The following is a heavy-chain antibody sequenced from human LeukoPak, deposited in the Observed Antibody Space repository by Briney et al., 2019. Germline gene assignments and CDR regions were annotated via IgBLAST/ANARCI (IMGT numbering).Heavy chain of an antibody. J-gene: IGHJ4*02. D-gene: IGHD6-13*01. V-gene: IGHV1-69*01. Sequence: GSSVKVSCKASGGTFSSYAISWVRQAPGQGLEWMGGIIPIFGTANYAQKFQGRVTITADESTSTAYMELSSLRSEDTAVYYCARGGPMMQQLVPFDYWGQGTLVTVSS. CDR2: IIPIFGTA. CDR3: ARGGPMMQQLVPFDY. CDR1: GGTFSSYA.